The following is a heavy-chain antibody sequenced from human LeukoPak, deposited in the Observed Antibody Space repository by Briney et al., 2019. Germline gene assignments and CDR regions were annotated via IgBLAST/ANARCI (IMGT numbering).Heavy chain of an antibody. D-gene: IGHD2-2*01. CDR3: ARDGGDLVVVPAAITEDYYYYMDV. CDR1: GFTFSSYA. Sequence: GGSLRLSCAASGFTFSSYAMHWVRQAPGKGLEWVAVISYDGSNKYYADSVKGRFTISRDNSKNTLYLQMNSLRAEDTAVYYCARDGGDLVVVPAAITEDYYYYMDVWGKGTTVTVSS. CDR2: ISYDGSNK. V-gene: IGHV3-30-3*01. J-gene: IGHJ6*03.